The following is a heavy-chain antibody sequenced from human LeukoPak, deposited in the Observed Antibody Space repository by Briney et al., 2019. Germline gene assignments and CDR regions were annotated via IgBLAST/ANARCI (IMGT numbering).Heavy chain of an antibody. CDR3: TASNMRFKYYYDSSGLPFQDY. V-gene: IGHV3-73*01. D-gene: IGHD3-22*01. J-gene: IGHJ4*02. Sequence: GGSLRLSCAASGFTFSGSAMHWVRQASGKGLEWVGRIRSKANSYATAYAASVKGRFTISRDDSKNTAYLQMNSLKTEDTAVYYCTASNMRFKYYYDSSGLPFQDYWGQGTLVTVSS. CDR2: IRSKANSYAT. CDR1: GFTFSGSA.